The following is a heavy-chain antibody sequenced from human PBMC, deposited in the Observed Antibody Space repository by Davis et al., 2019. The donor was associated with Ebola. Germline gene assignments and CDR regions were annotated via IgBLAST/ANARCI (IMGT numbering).Heavy chain of an antibody. CDR2: ISGSGGST. CDR3: AKDLNSRILKGEVFQH. CDR1: GFTFSTYG. D-gene: IGHD1-26*01. Sequence: GGSLRLSCAASGFTFSTYGMSWVRQAPGKGLEWVSTISGSGGSTYYADSVKGRFTISRDNSKNTLYLQMNSLRAEDTAVYYCAKDLNSRILKGEVFQHWGQGTLVTVSS. V-gene: IGHV3-23*01. J-gene: IGHJ1*01.